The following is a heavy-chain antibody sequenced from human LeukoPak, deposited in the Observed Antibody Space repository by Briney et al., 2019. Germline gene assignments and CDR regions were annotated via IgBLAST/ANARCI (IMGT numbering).Heavy chain of an antibody. D-gene: IGHD3-10*01. CDR3: ARGRTPIYGSGSYYNVDY. V-gene: IGHV3-21*01. CDR1: GFTFSSYS. J-gene: IGHJ4*02. Sequence: GGSLSLSCAASGFTFSSYSMNWVRQAPGKGLEWVSSISSSSSYIYYADSVKGRFTISRDNAKNSLYLQMNSLRAEDTAVYYCARGRTPIYGSGSYYNVDYWGQGTLVTVSS. CDR2: ISSSSSYI.